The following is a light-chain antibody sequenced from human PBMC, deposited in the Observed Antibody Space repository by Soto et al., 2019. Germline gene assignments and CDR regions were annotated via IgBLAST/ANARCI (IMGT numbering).Light chain of an antibody. CDR3: CSYAGSYSWV. J-gene: IGLJ2*01. CDR1: SSDVGSYNR. Sequence: QSALTQPPSVSGSPGQSVTISCTGTSSDVGSYNRVSWYQQPPGTAPKLMIYDVTKRPSGVPDRISGYKSGNTASLTISGLQAEDEADYYCCSYAGSYSWVFGGGTKVTVL. CDR2: DVT. V-gene: IGLV2-18*02.